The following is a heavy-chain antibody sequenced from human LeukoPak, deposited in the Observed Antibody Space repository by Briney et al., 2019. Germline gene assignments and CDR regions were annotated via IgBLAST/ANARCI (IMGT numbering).Heavy chain of an antibody. CDR3: TTPPPYYDSSGYYEEYFQH. V-gene: IGHV3-15*01. J-gene: IGHJ1*01. CDR2: IKSKTDGGTT. Sequence: GGSLRLSCAASGFTFSNAWMSWVRQAPGKGLEWVGRIKSKTDGGTTDYAAPVKSRFTISRDDSKNTLYLQMNSLKTEDTAVYYCTTPPPYYDSSGYYEEYFQHWGQGTLVTVSS. D-gene: IGHD3-22*01. CDR1: GFTFSNAW.